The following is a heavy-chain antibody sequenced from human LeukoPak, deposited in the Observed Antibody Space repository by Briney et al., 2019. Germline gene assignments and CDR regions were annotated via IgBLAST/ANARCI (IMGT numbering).Heavy chain of an antibody. Sequence: GGSLRLSCAASGFTFSSYSMNWVRQAPGKGLEWVSYISSSSSTIYYADSVKGRFTISRDNAKNSLYLQMNSLRAEDTAVYYCARDGYSYGNWALDVWGQGTTVTVSS. CDR3: ARDGYSYGNWALDV. CDR2: ISSSSSTI. CDR1: GFTFSSYS. D-gene: IGHD5-18*01. V-gene: IGHV3-48*01. J-gene: IGHJ6*02.